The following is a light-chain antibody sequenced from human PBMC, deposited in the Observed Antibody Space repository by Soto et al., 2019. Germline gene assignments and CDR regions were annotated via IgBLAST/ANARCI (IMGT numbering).Light chain of an antibody. CDR2: GAS. Sequence: EIVMTQSPATLSVSPGERATLSCRASQSVSGNLAWYQQKPGQAPRLLIYGASTRATGIPARFSGSGSGTEFTLTIRSLQSEDFAVFFCQQYNNWPPTFGQGTKVE. CDR3: QQYNNWPPT. V-gene: IGKV3D-15*01. CDR1: QSVSGN. J-gene: IGKJ1*01.